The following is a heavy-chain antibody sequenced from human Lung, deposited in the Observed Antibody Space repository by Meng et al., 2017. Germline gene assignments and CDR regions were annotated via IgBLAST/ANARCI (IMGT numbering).Heavy chain of an antibody. CDR3: ATGAAAADH. CDR1: GISFTEAW. V-gene: IGHV3-15*01. D-gene: IGHD6-13*01. CDR2: IKSNSDGGTT. Sequence: VGLMAAGGGLVKPGGSLRRLWGASGISFTEAWMSWVRQAPGKGVEWVGRIKSNSDGGTTDYAAPVKGRITISRDDSKNTLYLQMNSLITEDTAVYFCATGAAAADHWGQGTLVTVSS. J-gene: IGHJ4*02.